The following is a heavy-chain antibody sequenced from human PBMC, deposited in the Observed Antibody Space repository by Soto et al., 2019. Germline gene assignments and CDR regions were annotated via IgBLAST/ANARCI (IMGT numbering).Heavy chain of an antibody. D-gene: IGHD2-15*01. CDR2: IYAAGSR. CDR3: ARAPDYVGPTVYSTGLDV. V-gene: IGHV3-53*02. CDR1: GFSVSGKY. J-gene: IGHJ6*02. Sequence: EVQLVETGGGLIHPGGSLRLSCTASGFSVSGKYITWVRQAPGKGLDWVSVIYAAGSRYYADSVKGRFTIFRDISKHAVHLQMDRLRAEDTAVYYCARAPDYVGPTVYSTGLDVWGRRTTVTVS.